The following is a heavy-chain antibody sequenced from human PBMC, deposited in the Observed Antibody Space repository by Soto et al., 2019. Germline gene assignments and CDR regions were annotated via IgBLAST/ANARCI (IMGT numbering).Heavy chain of an antibody. CDR3: ARGGGLGYCSSTSCYSYGYMDV. CDR2: ISSSSSSI. Sequence: GGSLRLSCAASGFTFSSYNMNWVRQAPGKGLEWVSYISSSSSSIYYADSVKGRFTISRDNAKNSLYLQMNSLRAEDTAVYYCARGGGLGYCSSTSCYSYGYMDVWGKGTTVTVSS. CDR1: GFTFSSYN. V-gene: IGHV3-48*01. J-gene: IGHJ6*03. D-gene: IGHD2-2*02.